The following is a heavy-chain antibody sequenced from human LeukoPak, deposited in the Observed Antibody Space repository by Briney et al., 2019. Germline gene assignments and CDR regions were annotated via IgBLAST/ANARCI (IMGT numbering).Heavy chain of an antibody. CDR2: ISDYNGNT. CDR1: GYTFTSYG. CDR3: ARVIYYGSSGYSPN. D-gene: IGHD3-22*01. J-gene: IGHJ4*02. Sequence: ASVKVSCKASGYTFTSYGISWVRQAPGQGLEWMGRISDYNGNTNYAQKLQGRVTMTTDTSTSTAYMELRSLRSDDTAVYYCARVIYYGSSGYSPNWGQGTLVTVSS. V-gene: IGHV1-18*01.